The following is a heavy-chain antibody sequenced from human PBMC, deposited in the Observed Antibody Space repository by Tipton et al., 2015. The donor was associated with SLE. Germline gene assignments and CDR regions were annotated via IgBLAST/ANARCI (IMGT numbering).Heavy chain of an antibody. CDR3: ARLLWFGEGDY. Sequence: TLSLTCTVSGGSISSHYWNWLRQPPGKGLEWIGYIYYSGSTNYNPSLKSRVTMLVDTSKNQFSLKLNSVTAADTAVYYCARLLWFGEGDYWGQGTLVTVSS. CDR1: GGSISSHY. J-gene: IGHJ4*02. D-gene: IGHD3-10*01. V-gene: IGHV4-59*11. CDR2: IYYSGST.